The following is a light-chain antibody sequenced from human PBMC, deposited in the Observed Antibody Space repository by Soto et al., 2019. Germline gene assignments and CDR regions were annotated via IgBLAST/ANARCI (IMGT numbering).Light chain of an antibody. CDR2: LNSDGSH. CDR3: QTWGTGIAV. V-gene: IGLV4-69*01. J-gene: IGLJ7*01. Sequence: QSVLTQSPSASASLGDSVKLTCTVSSGYSSYAIAWHQQQPEKGPRYLMKLNSDGSHSKGDGIPDRFSGSSSGAERYLTISSLQSEDEADYYCQTWGTGIAVFGGGTQLTVL. CDR1: SGYSSYA.